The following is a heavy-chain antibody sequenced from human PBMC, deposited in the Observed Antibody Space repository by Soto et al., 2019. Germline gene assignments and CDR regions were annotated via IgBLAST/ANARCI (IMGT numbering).Heavy chain of an antibody. V-gene: IGHV3-23*01. CDR1: GFTFSSYA. CDR2: ISGSGGST. CDR3: AKAPIAYCGGDCYSDY. J-gene: IGHJ4*02. D-gene: IGHD2-21*02. Sequence: GGSLRLSCAASGFTFSSYAMSWVRQAPGKGLEWVSAISGSGGSTYYADSVKGRFTISRDNSKNTLYLQMNSLRAEDTAVYYCAKAPIAYCGGDCYSDYWGQGTLVTVSS.